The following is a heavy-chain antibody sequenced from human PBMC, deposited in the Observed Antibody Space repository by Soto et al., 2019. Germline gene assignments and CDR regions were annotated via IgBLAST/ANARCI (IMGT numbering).Heavy chain of an antibody. Sequence: EVQLVESGGDLVQRGGSLRLSCAASGFDVSNTDMSWVRQAPGKGLEWVSVIYSGGYTNYADSVKGRFIVSRDSPKNTLYLEMDSLRAEDTAVSYCAREAIIVIAAHEYYFDYWGQGTLVTVSS. CDR3: AREAIIVIAAHEYYFDY. D-gene: IGHD3-22*01. V-gene: IGHV3-66*01. J-gene: IGHJ4*02. CDR2: IYSGGYT. CDR1: GFDVSNTD.